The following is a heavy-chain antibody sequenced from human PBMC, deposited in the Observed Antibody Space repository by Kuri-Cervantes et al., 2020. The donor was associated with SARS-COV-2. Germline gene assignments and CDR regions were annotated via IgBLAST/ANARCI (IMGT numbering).Heavy chain of an antibody. CDR1: GFPFTNYA. CDR2: ISGTGSTT. D-gene: IGHD1-26*01. Sequence: GESLKISCAASGFPFTNYAMSWVRQAPGKGLEWVTAISGTGSTTYYADSVRGRFTISRDNSKNTLYLQMSSLRAEDTALYYCAKFRYSGSYYDFDYWGQGTLVTVSS. CDR3: AKFRYSGSYYDFDY. J-gene: IGHJ4*02. V-gene: IGHV3-23*01.